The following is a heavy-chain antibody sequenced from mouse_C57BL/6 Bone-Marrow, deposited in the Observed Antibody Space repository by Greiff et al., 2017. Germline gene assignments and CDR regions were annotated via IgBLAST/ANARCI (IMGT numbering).Heavy chain of an antibody. D-gene: IGHD5-1*01. CDR1: GFSLSTSGMG. Sequence: QVTLKECGPGILQSSQTLSLTCSFSGFSLSTSGMGVSWIRQPSGKGLEWLAHIYWDDDKRYNPSLKSRLTISKDTSRNQVFLKITSVDTADTATYYCARIAFCTLYAMDYWGQGTSVTVSS. CDR3: ARIAFCTLYAMDY. V-gene: IGHV8-12*01. CDR2: IYWDDDK. J-gene: IGHJ4*01.